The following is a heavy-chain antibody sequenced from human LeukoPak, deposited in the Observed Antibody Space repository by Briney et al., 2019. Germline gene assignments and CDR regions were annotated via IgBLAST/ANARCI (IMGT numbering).Heavy chain of an antibody. CDR1: GYTFTGYY. CDR2: INPNSGGT. CDR3: ASVTAMWEDNDAFDI. J-gene: IGHJ3*02. V-gene: IGHV1-2*02. Sequence: GASVKVSCKASGYTFTGYYMHWVRQAPGQGLEWMGWINPNSGGTNYAQKFQGRVTMTRHTSISTAYMELSRLRSDDTAVYYCASVTAMWEDNDAFDIWGQGTMVTVSS. D-gene: IGHD5-18*01.